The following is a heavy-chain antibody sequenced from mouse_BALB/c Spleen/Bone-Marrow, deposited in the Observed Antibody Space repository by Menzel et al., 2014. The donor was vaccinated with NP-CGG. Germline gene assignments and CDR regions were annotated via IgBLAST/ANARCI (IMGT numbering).Heavy chain of an antibody. D-gene: IGHD3-1*01. CDR3: ARWAFDAWFAY. J-gene: IGHJ3*01. CDR2: ILPGSGNT. Sequence: VKLQESGAELMKPGAPVKISCKATGYTFSSYWIEWVKQRPGHGLEWIGEILPGSGNTNYNEKFKGKATFTADTSSNTAYMQLSSLTSEDSAVYYCARWAFDAWFAYWGQGTLVTVSA. V-gene: IGHV1-9*01. CDR1: GYTFSSYW.